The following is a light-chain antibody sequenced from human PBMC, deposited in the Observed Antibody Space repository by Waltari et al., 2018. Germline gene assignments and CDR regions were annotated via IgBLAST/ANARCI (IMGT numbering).Light chain of an antibody. CDR1: QSLTKKY. V-gene: IGKV3-20*01. CDR2: GAS. Sequence: IVLTQSPGTLSLAPGERAALSCRASQSLTKKYLAWYQQKPGQAPRLLIYGASSRAAGIPDRFSGSGSGTDFTLTISRLEPEDFGVYYCQQYGSSIMYTFGQGTTLEIK. J-gene: IGKJ2*01. CDR3: QQYGSSIMYT.